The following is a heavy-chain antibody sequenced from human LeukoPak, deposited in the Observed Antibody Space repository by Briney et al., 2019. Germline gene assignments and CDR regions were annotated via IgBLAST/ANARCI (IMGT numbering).Heavy chain of an antibody. J-gene: IGHJ6*02. CDR2: IYHSGST. CDR1: GGSISSGGYS. Sequence: SETLSLTCAVSGGSISSGGYSWSWIRQPPGKGLEWIGYIYHSGSTYYNPSLKSRVTISVDRSKNQFSLKLSSVTAADTAVYYCARDRRYYDTSGTVYYDAMDVWGQGTTVTVSS. D-gene: IGHD3-22*01. V-gene: IGHV4-30-2*01. CDR3: ARDRRYYDTSGTVYYDAMDV.